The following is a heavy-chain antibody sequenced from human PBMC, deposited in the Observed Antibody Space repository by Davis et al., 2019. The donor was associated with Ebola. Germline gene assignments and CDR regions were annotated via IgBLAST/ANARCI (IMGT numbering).Heavy chain of an antibody. D-gene: IGHD2-8*02. CDR3: ASLRRTITGMDDGFDI. CDR1: GNSFTSHW. Sequence: GESLKISCKASGNSFTSHWIGCVRQMPGKGLDWMGIIYTGDSDTRYSPSFRGQVIISADKSMKTAFLQWSSLKASDSGMYYCASLRRTITGMDDGFDIWGEGTMVTVSS. J-gene: IGHJ3*02. CDR2: IYTGDSDT. V-gene: IGHV5-51*01.